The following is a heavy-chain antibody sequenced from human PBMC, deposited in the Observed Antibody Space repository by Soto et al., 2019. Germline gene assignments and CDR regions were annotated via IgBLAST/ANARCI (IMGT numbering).Heavy chain of an antibody. CDR1: GGSISSYY. V-gene: IGHV4-59*01. J-gene: IGHJ4*02. Sequence: PSETLSLTCTVSGGSISSYYWSWIRQPPGKGLEWIGYIYYSGSTNYNPSLKSRVTMSVDTSKNQFSLKLSSVTAADTAVYYCARGTYYYDSLFDYWGQGTLVTVSS. D-gene: IGHD3-22*01. CDR3: ARGTYYYDSLFDY. CDR2: IYYSGST.